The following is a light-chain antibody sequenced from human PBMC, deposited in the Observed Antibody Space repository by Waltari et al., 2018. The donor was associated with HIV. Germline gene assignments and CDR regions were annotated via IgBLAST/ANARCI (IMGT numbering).Light chain of an antibody. J-gene: IGLJ2*01. Sequence: QSVLTQPPSVSGAPGQRVTIPCTGCSSNIGAGYDVHGYQPFPGPPPYLRIYRHLNRASGVPGRFSGSRSGASASLAITGLRAEDEADYYCQSYDSSLSVVFGGGTTLTVL. V-gene: IGLV1-40*03. CDR2: RHL. CDR3: QSYDSSLSVV. CDR1: SSNIGAGYD.